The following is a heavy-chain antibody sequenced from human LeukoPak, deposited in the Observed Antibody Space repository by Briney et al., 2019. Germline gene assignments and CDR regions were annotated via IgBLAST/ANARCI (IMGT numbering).Heavy chain of an antibody. CDR3: ARERWYYGSGARRYYFDY. CDR1: GGSISSGTYY. J-gene: IGHJ4*02. CDR2: IYTSGST. Sequence: SQTLSLTCTVSGGSISSGTYYWSWIRQPAGKGLEWIGRIYTSGSTNYNPSLKSRITISVDTSKNQFSLKLSSVTAADTAVYYCARERWYYGSGARRYYFDYWGQGTLVTVSS. V-gene: IGHV4-61*02. D-gene: IGHD3-10*01.